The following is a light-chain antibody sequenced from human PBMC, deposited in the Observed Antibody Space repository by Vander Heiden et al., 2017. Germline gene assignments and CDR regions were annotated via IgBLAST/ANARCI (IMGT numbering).Light chain of an antibody. Sequence: DIQMTQSPSSLSASVGDRVTITCRASQSIKTYLNWYQQKPGEAPKLLLYAASSLKSGVPSRFSGSGSGTDFTLTISRLQPEDFATYYCQQSDTAPHTFGHGTQVDMK. CDR2: AAS. J-gene: IGKJ3*01. CDR1: QSIKTY. CDR3: QQSDTAPHT. V-gene: IGKV1-39*01.